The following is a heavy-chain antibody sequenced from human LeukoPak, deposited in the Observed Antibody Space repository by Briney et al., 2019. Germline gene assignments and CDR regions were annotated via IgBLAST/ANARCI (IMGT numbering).Heavy chain of an antibody. D-gene: IGHD5-18*01. CDR3: AKDVDTVMDWANDAFDV. J-gene: IGHJ3*01. V-gene: IGHV3-30-3*01. Sequence: PGGSLRLSCAASGFPFSSYAMHWVRQAPGKGLEWVALISYDGGTKYYADSVKGRFTISRDNSKNTLYLQMDSLRVEDTAMYYCAKDVDTVMDWANDAFDVWGQGTMVIVSS. CDR2: ISYDGGTK. CDR1: GFPFSSYA.